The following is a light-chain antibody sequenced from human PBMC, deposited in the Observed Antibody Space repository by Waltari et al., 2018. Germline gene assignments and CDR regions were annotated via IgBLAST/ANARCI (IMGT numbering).Light chain of an antibody. V-gene: IGLV2-23*02. CDR3: CSYVTGDTWV. CDR1: SSDVGTYKF. CDR2: EIN. Sequence: QSALTQPASVSGSPGQSITISCTGSSSDVGTYKFVSWYQQHPGKAPKLMIYEINQRAAGISNRFSGSKFGNTAVLTISGLQTEDEADYYCCSYVTGDTWVFGGGTRVAVL. J-gene: IGLJ3*02.